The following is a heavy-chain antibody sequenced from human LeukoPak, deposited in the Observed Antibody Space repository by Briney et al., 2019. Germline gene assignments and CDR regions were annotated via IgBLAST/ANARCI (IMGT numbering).Heavy chain of an antibody. V-gene: IGHV1-8*01. D-gene: IGHD4-17*01. Sequence: ASVKVSCKASGYTFTSYDIHWVRQATGQGLEWMGWMNPNSGNTGYAQKFQGRVTMTRNTPISTAYMEVNSLRSEDTALYYCATGGKPDDCGDSPLDHWGQGTLVTVSS. J-gene: IGHJ4*02. CDR2: MNPNSGNT. CDR3: ATGGKPDDCGDSPLDH. CDR1: GYTFTSYD.